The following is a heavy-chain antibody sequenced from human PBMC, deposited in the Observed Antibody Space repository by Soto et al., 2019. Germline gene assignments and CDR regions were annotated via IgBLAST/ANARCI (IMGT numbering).Heavy chain of an antibody. J-gene: IGHJ4*02. CDR2: ISSDGSNI. D-gene: IGHD2-21*01. CDR1: GFTFSRYW. Sequence: EVQLVESGGGLVQPGGSLRLSCAASGFTFSRYWMHWVRQAPGKGLVWVSRISSDGSNIIYADSVKGRFTISRDDAKNTLYLQMNNLRDADTAVYYCGRDQTIAGPTTLDYWGQGALVTVSS. V-gene: IGHV3-74*01. CDR3: GRDQTIAGPTTLDY.